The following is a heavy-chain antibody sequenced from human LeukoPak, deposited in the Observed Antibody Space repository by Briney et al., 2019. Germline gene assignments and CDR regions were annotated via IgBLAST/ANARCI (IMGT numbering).Heavy chain of an antibody. J-gene: IGHJ5*02. CDR2: TYYRSKWYN. Sequence: KLSQTLSLTCAISGDSVSSNSAAWNWIRQSPSRGLEWLGRTYYRSKWYNDYAVSVKSRITINPDTSKNQFSLQLNSVTPEDTAVYYCARGSIAVAVRYNWFDPWGQGTLVTVSS. V-gene: IGHV6-1*01. D-gene: IGHD6-19*01. CDR3: ARGSIAVAVRYNWFDP. CDR1: GDSVSSNSAA.